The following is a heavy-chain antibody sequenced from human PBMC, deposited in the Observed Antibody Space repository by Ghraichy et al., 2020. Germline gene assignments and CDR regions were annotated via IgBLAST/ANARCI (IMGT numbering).Heavy chain of an antibody. V-gene: IGHV4-4*02. Sequence: SETLSLTCAVSGGSISSSNWWSWVRQPPGKGLEWIGEIYHSGSTNYNPSLKSRVTISVDKSKNQFSLKLSSGTAADTAVYYCARLGYDDKNWFDPWGQGTLVTVSS. CDR3: ARLGYDDKNWFDP. CDR1: GGSISSSNW. J-gene: IGHJ5*02. D-gene: IGHD2-2*01. CDR2: IYHSGST.